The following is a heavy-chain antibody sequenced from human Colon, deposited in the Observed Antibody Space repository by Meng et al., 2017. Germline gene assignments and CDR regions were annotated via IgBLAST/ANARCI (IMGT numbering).Heavy chain of an antibody. CDR2: IDSRGRT. CDR1: GDPIPSGGNY. V-gene: IGHV4-31*03. J-gene: IGHJ4*02. CDR3: ARAQQGDSAGYYYVHYFDF. D-gene: IGHD3-22*01. Sequence: HGQLQGSGPGLVKSSQTLSLSCTVSGDPIPSGGNYWSWIRQSPGKGLEYIGNIDSRGRTYYNPSLKSRLTISADTSKTQFSLTLSSVTAADTAVYYCARAQQGDSAGYYYVHYFDFWGQGTLVTVFS.